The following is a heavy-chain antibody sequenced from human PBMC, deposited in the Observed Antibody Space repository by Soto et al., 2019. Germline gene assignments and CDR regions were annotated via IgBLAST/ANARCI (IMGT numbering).Heavy chain of an antibody. CDR1: GGTFSSYA. Sequence: QVQLVQSGAEVQKPGSSVQVSCKASGGTFSSYAISWVRQAPGQGLEWMGGIIPIFGTANYAQKFQGRVTITADESTITAYMELSSLRSEDTAVYYCAREVGATPYYYYGMDVWGQGTTVTGSS. CDR3: AREVGATPYYYYGMDV. J-gene: IGHJ6*02. CDR2: IIPIFGTA. V-gene: IGHV1-69*01. D-gene: IGHD1-26*01.